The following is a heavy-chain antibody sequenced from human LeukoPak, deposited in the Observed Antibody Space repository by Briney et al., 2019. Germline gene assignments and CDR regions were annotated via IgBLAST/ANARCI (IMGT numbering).Heavy chain of an antibody. CDR2: INPNSGGT. J-gene: IGHJ4*02. CDR3: ARDLTGGSYYFDY. CDR1: GYTFTGYY. D-gene: IGHD7-27*01. Sequence: ASVKVSCKASGYTFTGYYMRWVRQAPGQGLEWMGWINPNSGGTNYAQKFQGRVTMTRDTSISTAYMELSRLRSDDTAVYYCARDLTGGSYYFDYWGQGTLVTVSS. V-gene: IGHV1-2*02.